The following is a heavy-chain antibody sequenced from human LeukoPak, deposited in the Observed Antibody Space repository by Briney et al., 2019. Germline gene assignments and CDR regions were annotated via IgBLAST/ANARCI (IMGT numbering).Heavy chain of an antibody. CDR2: MNPNSGNT. CDR3: AKAGQEDYLWGTYRDDY. D-gene: IGHD3-16*02. Sequence: ASVKVSCKASGYTFTSYDIIWVRQATGQGLVWMGWMNPNSGNTGYAQKFQGRVTMTRNTSTSTAYMELSSLRSEDTAIYYYAKAGQEDYLWGTYRDDYWGQGTLVTVSS. J-gene: IGHJ4*02. V-gene: IGHV1-8*01. CDR1: GYTFTSYD.